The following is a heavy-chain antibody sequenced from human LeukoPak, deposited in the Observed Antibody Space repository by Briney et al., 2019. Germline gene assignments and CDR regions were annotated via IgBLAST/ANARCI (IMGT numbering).Heavy chain of an antibody. V-gene: IGHV3-30*03. Sequence: PGRSLRLSCAASGFIFSNFDMYWVRQAPGKGPEWVAVMSRDVNHKYYADSVKGRFTISRDNSKNTLYLQMNSLRAEDTAVYYCAGRPGYYDSSGYPFDYWGQGTLVTVSS. CDR3: AGRPGYYDSSGYPFDY. D-gene: IGHD3-22*01. J-gene: IGHJ4*02. CDR2: MSRDVNHK. CDR1: GFIFSNFD.